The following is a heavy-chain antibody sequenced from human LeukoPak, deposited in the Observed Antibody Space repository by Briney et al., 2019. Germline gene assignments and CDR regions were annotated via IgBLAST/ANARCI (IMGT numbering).Heavy chain of an antibody. CDR1: GFTFSSYE. J-gene: IGHJ2*01. CDR3: ARVRKYSGYYSWYFDL. Sequence: HPGGSLRLSCAASGFTFSSYEMNWVRQATGKGLEWVSAIGTAGDTYYPGSVKGRFTISRENAKNSLYLQMNSLRAGDTAVYYCARVRKYSGYYSWYFDLWGRGTLVTVSS. D-gene: IGHD5-12*01. CDR2: IGTAGDT. V-gene: IGHV3-13*01.